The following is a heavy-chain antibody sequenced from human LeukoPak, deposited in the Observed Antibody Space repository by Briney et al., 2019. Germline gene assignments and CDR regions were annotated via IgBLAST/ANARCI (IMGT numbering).Heavy chain of an antibody. J-gene: IGHJ4*02. V-gene: IGHV4-61*02. CDR1: GGSISSGSYY. CDR3: AGDSGTQLVFDY. CDR2: IYTSGST. D-gene: IGHD6-13*01. Sequence: PSQTLSLTCTVSGGSISSGSYYWSWIRQPAGKGLEWIGRIYTSGSTNYNPSLKSRVTISVDTSKNQFSLKLSSVTAADTAVYYCAGDSGTQLVFDYWGQGTLVTVSS.